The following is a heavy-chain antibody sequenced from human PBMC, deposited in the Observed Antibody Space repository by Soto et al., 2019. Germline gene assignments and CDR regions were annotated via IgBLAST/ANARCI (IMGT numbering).Heavy chain of an antibody. V-gene: IGHV4-39*01. CDR1: GGSISSSNYY. Sequence: QLQLQESGPGLVKPSETLSLTCTVSGGSISSSNYYWGWIRKPPGKGLEWIGSIYHTGNTYYNPSLKSRVTISVDTSKDQFSLKLRSVTAADTAVYYCARRLSSQLVGVDHYYFDYWGQGTLVTVAS. CDR3: ARRLSSQLVGVDHYYFDY. D-gene: IGHD6-6*01. J-gene: IGHJ4*02. CDR2: IYHTGNT.